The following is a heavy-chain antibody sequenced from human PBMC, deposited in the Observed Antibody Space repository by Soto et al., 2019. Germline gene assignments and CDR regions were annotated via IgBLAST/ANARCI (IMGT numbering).Heavy chain of an antibody. J-gene: IGHJ4*02. V-gene: IGHV3-30*03. CDR2: VSHSGRNT. D-gene: IGHD6-19*01. Sequence: VQLVESGGGVVQPGRSLRLSCAASGFTFSDYPMLWVRQAPGKGVEWVAVVSHSGRNTHYADSVKGRFTISRDSSKNTVSLETTSLRAEDTAVYYCAMRGRQWLVTSDFNYWGQGALVTVSS. CDR1: GFTFSDYP. CDR3: AMRGRQWLVTSDFNY.